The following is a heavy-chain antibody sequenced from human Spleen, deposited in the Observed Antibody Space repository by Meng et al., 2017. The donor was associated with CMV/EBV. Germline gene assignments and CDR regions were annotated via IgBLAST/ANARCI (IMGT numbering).Heavy chain of an antibody. V-gene: IGHV3-30-3*01. CDR2: ISYDGSNK. J-gene: IGHJ6*02. CDR1: GFTFSSYA. D-gene: IGHD3-10*01. CDR3: AKAGVRYYYYYGMDV. Sequence: LSLTCAASGFTFSSYAMHWVRQAPGKGLEWVAVISYDGSNKYYADSVKGRFTISRDNSKNTLYLQMNSLRAEDTAVYYCAKAGVRYYYYYGMDVWGQGTTVTVSS.